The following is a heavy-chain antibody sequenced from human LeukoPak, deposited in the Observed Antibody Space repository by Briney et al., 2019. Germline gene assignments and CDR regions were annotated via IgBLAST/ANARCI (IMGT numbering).Heavy chain of an antibody. V-gene: IGHV3-48*04. Sequence: GGSLRLSCAASGFTFGPYTMNWVRQASGKGLEWVSYISSSSDTIYYADSVKGRFTISRDNAKNSLYLQMNSLRAEDTAVYYCARDKIKGYWGQGTLVTVSS. CDR3: ARDKIKGY. CDR1: GFTFGPYT. J-gene: IGHJ4*02. CDR2: ISSSSDTI.